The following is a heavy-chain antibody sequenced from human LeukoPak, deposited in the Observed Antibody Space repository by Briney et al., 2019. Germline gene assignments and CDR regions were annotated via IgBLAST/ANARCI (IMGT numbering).Heavy chain of an antibody. CDR1: GLTVSSNN. D-gene: IGHD1-14*01. J-gene: IGHJ3*02. V-gene: IGHV3-66*01. CDR2: IYIAGST. CDR3: AREQDHTFDT. Sequence: GGSLRLSCAASGLTVSSNNMTWLRQAPGRGLEWVSLIYIAGSTTYADSVRGRFTISRDNSKNTLYLQMNSLRAEDTAMYYCAREQDHTFDTWGQGTMVTVSS.